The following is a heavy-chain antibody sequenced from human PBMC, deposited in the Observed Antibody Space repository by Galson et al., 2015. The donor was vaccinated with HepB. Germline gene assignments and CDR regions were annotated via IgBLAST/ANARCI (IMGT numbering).Heavy chain of an antibody. V-gene: IGHV1-58*01. Sequence: SVKVSCKASGFTFTSSAVQWVRQARGQRLEWIGWIVVGSGNTNYAQKFQERVTITRDMSTSTAYMELSSLRSEDTAVYYCARGDYYDSSGYSVYYFDYWGQGILVTVSS. CDR1: GFTFTSSA. CDR3: ARGDYYDSSGYSVYYFDY. D-gene: IGHD3-22*01. J-gene: IGHJ4*02. CDR2: IVVGSGNT.